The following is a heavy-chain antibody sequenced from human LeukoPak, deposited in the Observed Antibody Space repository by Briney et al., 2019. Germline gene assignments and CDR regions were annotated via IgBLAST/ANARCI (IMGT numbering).Heavy chain of an antibody. D-gene: IGHD3-22*01. J-gene: IGHJ4*02. CDR3: ARAPPYYYDSSGYYYRMYYFDY. Sequence: GGSLRLSCAASGFTFSNYGMSWVRQAPGKGLEWVANIKQDGSEKYYVDSVKGRFTISRDNAKNSLYLQMNSLRAEDTAVYYCARAPPYYYDSSGYYYRMYYFDYWGQGTLVTVSS. CDR1: GFTFSNYG. CDR2: IKQDGSEK. V-gene: IGHV3-7*04.